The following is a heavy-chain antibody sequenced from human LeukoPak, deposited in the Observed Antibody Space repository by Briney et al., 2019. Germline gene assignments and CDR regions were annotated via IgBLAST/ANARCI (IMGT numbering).Heavy chain of an antibody. V-gene: IGHV1-69*04. CDR2: IIPILGIA. J-gene: IGHJ4*02. Sequence: SVKVSCKASGGTFSSYAISWVRQAPGQGLEWMGRIIPILGIANYAQKFQGRVTITADKSTSTAYLELSSLRSEDTAVYYCATQQLVGVIQFDYWGQGTLVTVSS. CDR3: ATQQLVGVIQFDY. D-gene: IGHD6-6*01. CDR1: GGTFSSYA.